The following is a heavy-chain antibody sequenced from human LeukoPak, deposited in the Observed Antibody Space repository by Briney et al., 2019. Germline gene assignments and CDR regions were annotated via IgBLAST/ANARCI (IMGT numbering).Heavy chain of an antibody. CDR2: MSYSGST. CDR3: ARVTITMIVPGAFDI. Sequence: PSETLSLTCTVSGGSISSYYWSWIRQPPGKGLEWIGFMSYSGSTNYNPSLKSRVTISVDTSKNQFSLKLSSVTAADTAVYYCARVTITMIVPGAFDIWGQGTMVTVSS. J-gene: IGHJ3*02. V-gene: IGHV4-59*01. CDR1: GGSISSYY. D-gene: IGHD3-22*01.